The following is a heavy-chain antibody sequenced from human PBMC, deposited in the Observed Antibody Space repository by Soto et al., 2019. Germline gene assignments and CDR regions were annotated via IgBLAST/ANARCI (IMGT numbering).Heavy chain of an antibody. CDR2: IYYSGST. D-gene: IGHD3-22*01. J-gene: IGHJ4*02. CDR1: GGSISSGGYY. Sequence: SETLSLTCTVSGGSISSGGYYWSWIRQHPGKGLEWIGYIYYSGSTYYNPSLKSRVTISVDTSKNQFSLTLSSVTAADTAVYYCASSFYYDSSGYYPRGLIDYWGQGTLVTVSS. V-gene: IGHV4-31*03. CDR3: ASSFYYDSSGYYPRGLIDY.